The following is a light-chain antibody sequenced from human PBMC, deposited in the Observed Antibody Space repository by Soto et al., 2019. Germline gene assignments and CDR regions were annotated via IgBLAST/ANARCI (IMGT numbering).Light chain of an antibody. CDR3: SSYTSSSTVV. V-gene: IGLV1-44*01. CDR2: SSN. J-gene: IGLJ2*01. Sequence: QSVLTQPPSASGTPGQRVTISCSGSSSNIGSNTVNWYQHLPGTAPNLLIYSSNRRPSGVPDRFSASKSGTSASLAISGLQSGDEADYYCSSYTSSSTVVFGGGTKVTVL. CDR1: SSNIGSNT.